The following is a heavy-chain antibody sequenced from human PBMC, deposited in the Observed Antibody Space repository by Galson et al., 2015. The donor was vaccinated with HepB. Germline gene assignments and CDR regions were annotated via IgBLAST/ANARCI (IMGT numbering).Heavy chain of an antibody. J-gene: IGHJ3*02. V-gene: IGHV3-21*01. Sequence: SLRLSCAASGFTFSSYSMNWVRQAPGKGLEWVSSISSSSSYIYYADSVKGRFTISRDNAKNSLYLQMNSLRAEDTAVYYCARDLGRYGGKGNDAFDIWGQGTMVTVSA. CDR2: ISSSSSYI. CDR1: GFTFSSYS. D-gene: IGHD4-23*01. CDR3: ARDLGRYGGKGNDAFDI.